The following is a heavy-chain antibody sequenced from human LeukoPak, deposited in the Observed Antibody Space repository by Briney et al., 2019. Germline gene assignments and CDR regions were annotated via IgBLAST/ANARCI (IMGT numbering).Heavy chain of an antibody. CDR2: ISSSGSTI. CDR1: GFTFSDYY. V-gene: IGHV3-11*01. J-gene: IGHJ3*02. CDR3: ARGIAVAGYDAFDI. D-gene: IGHD6-19*01. Sequence: PGGSLRLSCAASGFTFSDYYMSWIRQAPGKGLEWVSYISSSGSTIYYADSAKGRFTISRDNAKNSPYLQMNSLRAEDTAVYYCARGIAVAGYDAFDIWGQGTMVTVSS.